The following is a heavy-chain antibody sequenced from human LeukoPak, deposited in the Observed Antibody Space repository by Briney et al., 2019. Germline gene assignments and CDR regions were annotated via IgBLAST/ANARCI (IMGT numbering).Heavy chain of an antibody. CDR3: AKDTNRGLIDY. V-gene: IGHV3-9*01. CDR2: ISWNSGSI. Sequence: PGRSLRLSCAASGFTFDDYAMHWVRQAPGKGLEWVSGISWNSGSIGYADSVKSRFTISRDNAKNSLYLQMNSLRAEDTALYYCAKDTNRGLIDYWGQGTLVTVSS. D-gene: IGHD1-14*01. CDR1: GFTFDDYA. J-gene: IGHJ4*02.